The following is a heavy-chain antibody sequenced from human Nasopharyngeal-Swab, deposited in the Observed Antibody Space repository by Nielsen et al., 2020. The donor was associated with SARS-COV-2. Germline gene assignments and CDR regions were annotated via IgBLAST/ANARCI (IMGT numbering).Heavy chain of an antibody. CDR3: ARHVWFLHTSYYMDV. CDR2: IYPGDSET. V-gene: IGHV5-51*01. D-gene: IGHD3/OR15-3a*01. J-gene: IGHJ6*03. Sequence: VRQMPGKGLEWMGIIYPGDSETKYSPSFQGQVTISVDTAINTAYLQWSSLQASDTALCYCARHVWFLHTSYYMDVWGKGTSVTVSS.